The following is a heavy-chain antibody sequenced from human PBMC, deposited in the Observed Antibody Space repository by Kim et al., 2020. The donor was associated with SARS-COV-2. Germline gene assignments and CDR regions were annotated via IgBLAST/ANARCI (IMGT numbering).Heavy chain of an antibody. J-gene: IGHJ4*02. CDR2: DETNE. CDR3: TNVDY. V-gene: IGHV3-33*06. Sequence: DETNEDYADSVKGRFPISRDNSKKTLFLQMNSLRAEDTAVYYCTNVDYWGQGTLVTVSS.